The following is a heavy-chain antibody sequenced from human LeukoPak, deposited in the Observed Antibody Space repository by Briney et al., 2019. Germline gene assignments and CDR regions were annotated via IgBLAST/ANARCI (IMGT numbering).Heavy chain of an antibody. CDR3: ARDHTSGYIPLGY. Sequence: PGRSLRLSCAASGFTFDDYAMHWVRQAPGKGLEWVSGISWNSGSIGYADSVKGRFTISRDNAKNSLYLQMNSLRAEDTAVYYCARDHTSGYIPLGYWGQGTLVTVSS. CDR1: GFTFDDYA. J-gene: IGHJ4*02. V-gene: IGHV3-9*01. D-gene: IGHD5-12*01. CDR2: ISWNSGSI.